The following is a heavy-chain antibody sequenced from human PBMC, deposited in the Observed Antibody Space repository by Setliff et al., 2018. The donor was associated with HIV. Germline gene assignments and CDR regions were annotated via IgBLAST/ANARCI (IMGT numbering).Heavy chain of an antibody. CDR2: IYYTGST. D-gene: IGHD3-10*01. Sequence: SETLSLTCNYSGNSFSGYHWNWIRQPAGKGLEWLGRIYYTGSTEYNPSLKSRLTMSMDTSKDQFSLRLVSLTTADTAVYYCARSIYGSGTYPLDVWGPGTRVTVSS. CDR3: ARSIYGSGTYPLDV. J-gene: IGHJ4*02. CDR1: GNSFSGYH. V-gene: IGHV4-4*07.